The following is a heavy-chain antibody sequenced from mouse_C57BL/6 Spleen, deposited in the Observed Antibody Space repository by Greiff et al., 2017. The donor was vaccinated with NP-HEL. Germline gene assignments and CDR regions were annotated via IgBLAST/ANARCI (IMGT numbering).Heavy chain of an antibody. J-gene: IGHJ2*01. CDR1: GYTFTSYW. D-gene: IGHD1-1*01. Sequence: VKLMESGAELVKAGASVKMSCKASGYTFTSYWMHWVKQRLGQGLEWFAETNPTNGRTYYNEKFKSKATLTVDKSSSTAYMLLSGPTFEDSAVYYCARIKKIVATYVDYWSQGTTLTVAS. CDR2: TNPTNGRT. V-gene: IGHV1S81*02. CDR3: ARIKKIVATYVDY.